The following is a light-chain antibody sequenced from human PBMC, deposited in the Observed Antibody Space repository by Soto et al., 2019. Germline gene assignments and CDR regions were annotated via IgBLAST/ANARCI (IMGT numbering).Light chain of an antibody. CDR2: DAS. CDR1: LTVTNNY. V-gene: IGKV3-20*01. Sequence: EIVLTHSPDTLSLSPGERATLSCRASLTVTNNYLAWYQQKAGQAPRLVIYDASTRATGIPYRFSASGSGTDFTLTISRLEPEDFAVYYCQQFSSYPLTFGGGTKVDIK. CDR3: QQFSSYPLT. J-gene: IGKJ4*01.